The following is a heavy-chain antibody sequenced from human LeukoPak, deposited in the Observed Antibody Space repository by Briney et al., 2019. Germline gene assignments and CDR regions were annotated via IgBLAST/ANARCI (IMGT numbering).Heavy chain of an antibody. V-gene: IGHV1-8*03. D-gene: IGHD3-10*01. CDR1: GYSFTTYH. CDR2: MNPNSGDT. Sequence: ASVKVSCKASGYSFTTYHINWVRQASGQGLEWMGWMNPNSGDTGYAQKFQGRVTITRNTSTRTAYMEVSSLKSEDTAVYYCARAYYYGSGNHYFFDYWGQGTLVTVSS. J-gene: IGHJ4*02. CDR3: ARAYYYGSGNHYFFDY.